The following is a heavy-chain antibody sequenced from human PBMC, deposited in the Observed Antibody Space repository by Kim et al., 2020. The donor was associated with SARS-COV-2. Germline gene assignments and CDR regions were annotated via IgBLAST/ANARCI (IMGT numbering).Heavy chain of an antibody. J-gene: IGHJ6*02. Sequence: SVKVSCKASGGTFSSYAISWVRQAPGQGLEWMGGIIPIFGTANYAQKFQGRVTITADESTSTAYMELSSLRSEDTAVYYCARLIEDSSGYYWDPSSRDNYGMDVWGQGTTVTVSS. CDR2: IIPIFGTA. V-gene: IGHV1-69*13. CDR3: ARLIEDSSGYYWDPSSRDNYGMDV. CDR1: GGTFSSYA. D-gene: IGHD3-22*01.